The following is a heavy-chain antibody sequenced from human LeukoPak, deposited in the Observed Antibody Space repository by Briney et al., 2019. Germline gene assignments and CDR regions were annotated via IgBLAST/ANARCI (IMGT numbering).Heavy chain of an antibody. V-gene: IGHV4-34*01. Sequence: SETLSLTCAVYGGSFSGYYWSWIRQPPGKGLEWIGEINHSGSTNYNPSLKSRVTISVDTSKNQFPLKLSSVTAADTAVYYCARGLYCSGGSCYRPFDYWGQGTLVTVSS. J-gene: IGHJ4*02. CDR2: INHSGST. D-gene: IGHD2-15*01. CDR3: ARGLYCSGGSCYRPFDY. CDR1: GGSFSGYY.